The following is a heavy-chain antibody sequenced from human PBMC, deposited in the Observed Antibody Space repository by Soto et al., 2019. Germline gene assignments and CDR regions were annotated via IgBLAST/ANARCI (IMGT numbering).Heavy chain of an antibody. CDR1: GFTFSGSA. J-gene: IGHJ4*02. CDR2: VRSKANNYAT. V-gene: IGHV3-73*02. Sequence: EVQLVESGGGLVQPGGSLKLSCAASGFTFSGSALHWVRQASGKGLEWVGRVRSKANNYATEYAASVKGRFTISRADSKNTAFLQMNSPKTEDTAVYYCTRPYRGYDWNLRDNWGQGTLVTVSS. CDR3: TRPYRGYDWNLRDN. D-gene: IGHD5-12*01.